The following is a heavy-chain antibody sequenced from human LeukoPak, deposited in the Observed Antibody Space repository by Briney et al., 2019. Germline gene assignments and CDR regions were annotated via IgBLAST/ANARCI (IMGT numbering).Heavy chain of an antibody. CDR2: ISSSSSYI. Sequence: GGSLRLSCAASGFTFSSYSMNWVRQAPGKGLEWVSSISSSSSYIYYADSVKGRFTISRDNAKNSLYLQMNSLRAEDTAVYYCARNQSSGSYGWFDPWGQGTLVTVSS. CDR3: ARNQSSGSYGWFDP. V-gene: IGHV3-21*01. D-gene: IGHD1-26*01. J-gene: IGHJ5*02. CDR1: GFTFSSYS.